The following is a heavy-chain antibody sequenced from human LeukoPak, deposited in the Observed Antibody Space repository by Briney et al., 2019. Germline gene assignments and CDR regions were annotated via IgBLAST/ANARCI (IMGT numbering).Heavy chain of an antibody. V-gene: IGHV3-74*01. Sequence: GGSLRLSCAASGFTFSSYWMHWVRQAPGKGLVWVSRINSDGSSTNYADSVKGRFTISRGNAKNTLYLQMNSLRAEDTAVYYCARDRIYDSNKQGWFDPWGQGTLVTVSS. CDR3: ARDRIYDSNKQGWFDP. J-gene: IGHJ5*02. D-gene: IGHD3-22*01. CDR2: INSDGSST. CDR1: GFTFSSYW.